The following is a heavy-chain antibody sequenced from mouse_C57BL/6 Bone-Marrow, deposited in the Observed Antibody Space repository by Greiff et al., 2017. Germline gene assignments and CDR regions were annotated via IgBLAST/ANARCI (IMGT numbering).Heavy chain of an antibody. CDR3: ARTLYGSRNYFDY. D-gene: IGHD1-1*01. CDR1: GYSFTHFW. V-gene: IGHV1-74*01. J-gene: IGHJ2*01. CDR2: IHHSDSET. Sequence: QVQLKQPGAELVRPGTSVKLSCKASGYSFTHFWMNWVKQRPGQGLEWLAMIHHSDSETRLNQKFKDRAKLTVDKSSNTAYMQLASPTSEDSAVYYCARTLYGSRNYFDYWGQGTALTVSS.